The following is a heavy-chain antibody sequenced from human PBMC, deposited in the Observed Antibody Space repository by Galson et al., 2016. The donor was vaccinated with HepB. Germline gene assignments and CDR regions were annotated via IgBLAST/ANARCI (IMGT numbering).Heavy chain of an antibody. V-gene: IGHV3-23*01. CDR1: GFTFRNYG. J-gene: IGHJ6*04. CDR3: VQGSTAPAV. CDR2: ISRSGDST. D-gene: IGHD1-26*01. Sequence: SLRLSCPASGFTFRNYGMTWVRQAPGKGLEVVSRISRSGDSTDYADSVKGRFTISRDNSKTTLSLQMNSLTADDTAIYYCVQGSTAPAVWGKGTTVTVSS.